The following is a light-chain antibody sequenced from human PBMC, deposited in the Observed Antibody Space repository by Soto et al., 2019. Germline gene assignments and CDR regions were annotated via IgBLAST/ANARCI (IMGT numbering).Light chain of an antibody. CDR3: SSYTGSSSLAV. J-gene: IGLJ2*01. CDR1: SSDVGGYNY. CDR2: DVN. Sequence: QSALTQLASVSGSPGQSITISCTGTSSDVGGYNYVSWYQQDPGKAPKLMIYDVNNRPSGVSNRFSGSKSVNTASLTISGLQAEDEAYYYCSSYTGSSSLAVFGGGTKVTVL. V-gene: IGLV2-14*01.